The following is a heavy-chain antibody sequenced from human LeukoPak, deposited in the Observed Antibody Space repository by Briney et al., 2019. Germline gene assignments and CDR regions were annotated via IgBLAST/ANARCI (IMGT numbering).Heavy chain of an antibody. V-gene: IGHV3-9*01. CDR3: TKARHCSRPPCPFDY. J-gene: IGHJ4*02. CDR2: ITGNSGSL. CDR1: GFTFDEYD. D-gene: IGHD2-2*01. Sequence: GRSLRLSCAGSGFTFDEYDMYWVRQPPGKGLEWVAGITGNSGSLGYADSVKGRFTISRDNAKNSLYLQMNSLRAEDTALYYCTKARHCSRPPCPFDYRGQGTLVTVSS.